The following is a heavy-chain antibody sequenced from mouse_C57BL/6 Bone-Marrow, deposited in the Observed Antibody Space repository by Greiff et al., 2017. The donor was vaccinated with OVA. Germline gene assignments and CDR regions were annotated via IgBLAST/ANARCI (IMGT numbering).Heavy chain of an antibody. Sequence: EVKLMESGGGLVQPGGSMKLSCVASGFTFSNYWMNWVRQSPEKGLEWVAQIRLKSDNYATHYAESVKGRFTISSNDSKSSFLLLMNNLRAEDTVIYYCTRSSGYWFAYWGQGTPVTVSA. CDR2: IRLKSDNYAT. D-gene: IGHD3-2*02. CDR1: GFTFSNYW. CDR3: TRSSGYWFAY. V-gene: IGHV6-3*01. J-gene: IGHJ3*01.